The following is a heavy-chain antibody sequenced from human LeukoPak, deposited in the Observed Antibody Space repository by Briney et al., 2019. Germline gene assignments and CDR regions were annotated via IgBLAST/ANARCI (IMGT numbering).Heavy chain of an antibody. Sequence: GGSLRRSGAASGFTCSSYSMNWVRQAPGKGLEWVSSISSSSSYIYYADSVKGRFTISRDNAKNSLYLQMNSLRAEDTAVYYCARDYSSPGNFDYWGQGTLVTVSS. D-gene: IGHD6-13*01. CDR1: GFTCSSYS. CDR3: ARDYSSPGNFDY. CDR2: ISSSSSYI. V-gene: IGHV3-21*01. J-gene: IGHJ4*02.